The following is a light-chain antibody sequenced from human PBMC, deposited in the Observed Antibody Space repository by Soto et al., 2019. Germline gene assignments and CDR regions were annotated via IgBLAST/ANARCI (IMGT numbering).Light chain of an antibody. CDR1: QNVRSN. Sequence: EVVMTQSPGTLSVSPGERATLSCRASQNVRSNLAWYQQKVGQVPRLLIRDASTRATAVPDRFSGSRSGTEFTLTISSLQSEDSAVYYCHQYNNWPPVTFGGGTKVEIK. CDR2: DAS. V-gene: IGKV3-15*01. J-gene: IGKJ4*01. CDR3: HQYNNWPPVT.